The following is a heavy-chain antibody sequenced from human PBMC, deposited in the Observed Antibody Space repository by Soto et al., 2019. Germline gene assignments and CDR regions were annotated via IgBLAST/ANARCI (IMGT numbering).Heavy chain of an antibody. CDR2: IIPIFGTA. J-gene: IGHJ5*02. CDR3: ARTLKGYCSSTSCYSWFDP. Sequence: QVQLVQSGAEVKKPGSSVKVSCKASGGTFSSYAISWVRQAPGQGLEWMGGIIPIFGTANYAQKFQGRVTITADESTSRAYMELSSLRSEDTAVYYCARTLKGYCSSTSCYSWFDPWGQGTLVTVSS. CDR1: GGTFSSYA. D-gene: IGHD2-2*01. V-gene: IGHV1-69*01.